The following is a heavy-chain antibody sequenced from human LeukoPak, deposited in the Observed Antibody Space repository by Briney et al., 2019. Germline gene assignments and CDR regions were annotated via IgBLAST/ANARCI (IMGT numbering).Heavy chain of an antibody. CDR1: GFTFDDYA. J-gene: IGHJ3*02. V-gene: IGHV3-9*01. D-gene: IGHD6-19*01. Sequence: GGSLRLSCAASGFTFDDYAMHWVRQAPGKGLEWVSGISWNSGSIGYADSVKGRFTISRDNAKNSLYLQMNSLRAEDTALYYCAKGLQWLVWETFDAFDIWGQGTMVTVSS. CDR3: AKGLQWLVWETFDAFDI. CDR2: ISWNSGSI.